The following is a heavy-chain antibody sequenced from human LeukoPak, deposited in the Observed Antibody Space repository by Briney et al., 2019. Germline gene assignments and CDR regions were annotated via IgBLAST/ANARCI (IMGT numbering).Heavy chain of an antibody. J-gene: IGHJ3*02. CDR3: AKSNGYGLIDI. CDR1: GGSISTSNYY. Sequence: SETLSLTCTVSGGSISTSNYYWGWVRQPPGKALEWIGNIFYSGSTYYSPSLKSRVTISLDTSRNQFSLKLNSVTAADTAVYYCAKSNGYGLIDIWGXGTMVTVSS. CDR2: IFYSGST. V-gene: IGHV4-39*07. D-gene: IGHD3-22*01.